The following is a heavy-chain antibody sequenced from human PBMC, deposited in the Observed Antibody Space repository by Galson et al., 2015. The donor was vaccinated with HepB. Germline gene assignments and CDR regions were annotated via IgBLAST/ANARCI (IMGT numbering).Heavy chain of an antibody. Sequence: FQGRVTMTRDMSTSTVYMELSSLRSEDTAVYYCARGSYKWELLLLGFDYWGQGTLVTVSA. CDR3: ARGSYKWELLLLGFDY. V-gene: IGHV1-46*01. J-gene: IGHJ4*02. D-gene: IGHD1-26*01.